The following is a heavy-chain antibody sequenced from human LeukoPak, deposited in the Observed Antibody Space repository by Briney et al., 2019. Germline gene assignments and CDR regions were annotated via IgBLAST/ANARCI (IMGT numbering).Heavy chain of an antibody. V-gene: IGHV1-69*13. J-gene: IGHJ3*02. Sequence: SVKVSCKASGGTFSSYAISWVRQAPGQGHEWMGRIIPIFGTANNAQKCQGRVTITSDESTSTAYMKLSSLRSEDTAVYYCARDPLLLWFGESNAFDIWGQGTMVTVSS. CDR1: GGTFSSYA. D-gene: IGHD3-10*01. CDR2: IIPIFGTA. CDR3: ARDPLLLWFGESNAFDI.